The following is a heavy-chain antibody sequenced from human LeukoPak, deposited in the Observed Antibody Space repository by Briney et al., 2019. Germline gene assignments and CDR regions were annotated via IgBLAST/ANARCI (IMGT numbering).Heavy chain of an antibody. CDR3: ARTGDYADYYYYYYMDV. CDR1: GYTFTSYY. V-gene: IGHV1-46*01. Sequence: GASVKVSCKASGYTFTSYYMHWVRQAPGQGLEWMGIINPSRGSTSQAQTFQGRVTMTRNTSISTAYMELSSLRSEDTAVYYCARTGDYADYYYYYYMDVWGKGTTVTISS. D-gene: IGHD4-17*01. CDR2: INPSRGST. J-gene: IGHJ6*03.